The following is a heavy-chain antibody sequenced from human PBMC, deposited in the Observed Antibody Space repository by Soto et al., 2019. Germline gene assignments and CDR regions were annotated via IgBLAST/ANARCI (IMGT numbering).Heavy chain of an antibody. V-gene: IGHV1-69*06. CDR1: GGTFSSYA. D-gene: IGHD4-17*01. CDR2: IIPIFGTA. J-gene: IGHJ6*02. CDR3: ARGTGDYGDYRYYDYGMDV. Sequence: QVQLVQSGAEVKKPGSSVKVSCKASGGTFSSYAISWVRQAPGQGLEWMGGIIPIFGTANYAQKFQGRVTITADKSTSKAYMELSSLRSEDTAVYYCARGTGDYGDYRYYDYGMDVWGQGTTVTVSS.